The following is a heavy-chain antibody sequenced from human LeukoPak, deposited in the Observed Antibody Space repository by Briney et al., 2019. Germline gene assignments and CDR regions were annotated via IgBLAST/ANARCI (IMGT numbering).Heavy chain of an antibody. CDR1: GFSISSNH. J-gene: IGHJ4*02. Sequence: GGSLRLSCAVSGFSISSNHISWVRQAPGKGLEWLSVIYSAGDTYYADSVKGRFTISKDNSNNMVYLQVSSLRGEDTVLYYCASYYCTSGTCYFDYWGQGTLVTVSS. D-gene: IGHD2-8*01. CDR3: ASYYCTSGTCYFDY. V-gene: IGHV3-53*01. CDR2: IYSAGDT.